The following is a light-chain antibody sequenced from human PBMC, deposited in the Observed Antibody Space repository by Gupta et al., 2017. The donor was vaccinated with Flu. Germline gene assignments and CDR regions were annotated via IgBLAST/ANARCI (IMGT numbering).Light chain of an antibody. J-gene: IGLJ1*01. Sequence: QSALTQPRSVSGSPGQSVTISFTGTSRDVGGYNYVSWYQQHPGKAPKLMIYDVSKRPSGVPDRFSGSKSGNTASLTISGLQAEDEADYYCGSYAGSSYVFGTGTKVTVL. CDR3: GSYAGSSYV. CDR2: DVS. V-gene: IGLV2-11*01. CDR1: SRDVGGYNY.